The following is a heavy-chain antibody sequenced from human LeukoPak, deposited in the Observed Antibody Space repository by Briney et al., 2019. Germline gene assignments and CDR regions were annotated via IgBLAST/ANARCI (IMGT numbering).Heavy chain of an antibody. CDR2: ISSSCSAI. V-gene: IGHV3-48*01. D-gene: IGHD1-14*01. CDR3: ARGGNRDY. CDR1: GFTFSSYN. Sequence: PGGSLRLSCAASGFTFSSYNMNWVRQAPGKGLEWVSYISSSCSAIYYADSVKGRFTISRDNAKNSLYLQMNSLRAEDTAVYYCARGGNRDYWGQGTLVTVSS. J-gene: IGHJ4*02.